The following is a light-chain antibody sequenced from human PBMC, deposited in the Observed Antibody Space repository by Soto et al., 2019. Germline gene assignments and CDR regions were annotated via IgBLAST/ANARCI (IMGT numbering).Light chain of an antibody. CDR2: EDT. CDR3: CSYAGSSTMT. J-gene: IGLJ7*01. V-gene: IGLV2-23*01. Sequence: QSALSQPASVSGSRGQSITISCTGTSSDVGNYNLVSWYQQYPGKAPKLMIFEDTKRPSGVSHRFSGSKSGNTASLTIAGLQPEAAADYYCCSYAGSSTMTFGGGTQLTVL. CDR1: SSDVGNYNL.